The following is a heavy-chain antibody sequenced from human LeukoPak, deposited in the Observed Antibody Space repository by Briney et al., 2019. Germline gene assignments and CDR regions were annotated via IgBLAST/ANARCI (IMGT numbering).Heavy chain of an antibody. J-gene: IGHJ4*02. CDR2: ISGSGGGI. V-gene: IGHV3-23*01. D-gene: IGHD3-3*01. CDR3: AKDVTIFGVVSSQPGFDY. CDR1: GFTFSSYA. Sequence: GGSLRLSCAASGFTFSSYAMSWVRQAPGKGLEWVSAISGSGGGIYYADSVKGRFTISRDNSKNTLYLQMNSLRAEDTAVYYCAKDVTIFGVVSSQPGFDYWGQGTLVTVSS.